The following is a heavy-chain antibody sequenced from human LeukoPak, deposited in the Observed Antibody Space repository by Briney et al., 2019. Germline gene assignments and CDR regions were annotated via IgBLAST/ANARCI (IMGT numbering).Heavy chain of an antibody. V-gene: IGHV3-23*01. Sequence: GRSLRLSCAASGFTFSSYAMSWVRQAPGKGLEWVSAISGSGGSTYYAASVKGRFTISRDNSKNTLYLQMNSLRAEDTAVYYCAKDSEGNYDYPYDYWGQGTLVTVSS. CDR1: GFTFSSYA. J-gene: IGHJ4*02. D-gene: IGHD5-12*01. CDR2: ISGSGGST. CDR3: AKDSEGNYDYPYDY.